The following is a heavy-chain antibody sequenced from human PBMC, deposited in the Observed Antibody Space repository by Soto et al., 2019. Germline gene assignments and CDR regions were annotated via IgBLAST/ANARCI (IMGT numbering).Heavy chain of an antibody. D-gene: IGHD6-13*01. CDR1: GFNFSASV. J-gene: IGHJ4*02. V-gene: IGHV3-73*01. CDR2: IRSKNYTYAT. Sequence: GGSLRLSCAASGFNFSASVMHWVRQAPGKGLEWVGRIRSKNYTYATAYVTSVKGRFTISRDDSKNTAYLQMNSLKTEDTAVYYCTIIAAAPHWGQGTLVTV. CDR3: TIIAAAPH.